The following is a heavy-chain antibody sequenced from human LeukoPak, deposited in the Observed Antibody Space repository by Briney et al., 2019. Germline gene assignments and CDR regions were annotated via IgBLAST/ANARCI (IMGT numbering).Heavy chain of an antibody. D-gene: IGHD1-26*01. CDR2: IYYSGST. CDR3: ARVGSGSLDY. J-gene: IGHJ4*02. Sequence: SETLSLTCTVSGGSISSGDYYWSWIRQPPGKGLEWIGYIYYSGSTNYNPSLKSRVTISVDTSKNQFSLKLSSVTAADTAVCYCARVGSGSLDYWGQGTLVTVSS. CDR1: GGSISSGDYY. V-gene: IGHV4-61*08.